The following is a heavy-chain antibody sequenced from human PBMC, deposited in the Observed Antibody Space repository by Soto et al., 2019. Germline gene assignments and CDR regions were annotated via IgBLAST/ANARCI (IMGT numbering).Heavy chain of an antibody. CDR2: ISSSSSTI. V-gene: IGHV3-48*02. CDR3: ARPLVYATFPSDAFDI. Sequence: GGSLRLSCAASGFTFSSYSMNWVRQAPGKGLEWVSYISSSSSTIYYADSVKGRFTISRDNSKNSLYLQMNSLRDEDTAVYYCARPLVYATFPSDAFDIWGQGTMVTVSS. CDR1: GFTFSSYS. D-gene: IGHD2-8*01. J-gene: IGHJ3*02.